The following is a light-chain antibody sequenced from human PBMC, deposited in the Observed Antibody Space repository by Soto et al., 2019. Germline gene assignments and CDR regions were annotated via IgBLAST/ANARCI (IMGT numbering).Light chain of an antibody. Sequence: SVLTQPASVSGPPGQSITISCTGTSSDVGGYNFVSWYQHHPGKAPKLMIYEVSNRPSGVSNRFSGSKSGNTASLTISGLQAEDEADYYCSSYTSSSTLVFGTGTKVTVL. J-gene: IGLJ1*01. V-gene: IGLV2-14*01. CDR2: EVS. CDR1: SSDVGGYNF. CDR3: SSYTSSSTLV.